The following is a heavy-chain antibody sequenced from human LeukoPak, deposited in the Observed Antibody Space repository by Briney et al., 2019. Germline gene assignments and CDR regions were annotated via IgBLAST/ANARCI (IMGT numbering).Heavy chain of an antibody. D-gene: IGHD1-1*01. CDR3: ANWNDVYYYFDY. J-gene: IGHJ4*02. Sequence: GASVKVSCKASGHTFTTYYVHLVRQAPGQGLEWMGVINPSGDGTNYPQRFQGRVTLTRDTSASTAYMELSSLRSEDTAVYYCANWNDVYYYFDYWGQGTLVTVSS. V-gene: IGHV1-46*01. CDR1: GHTFTTYY. CDR2: INPSGDGT.